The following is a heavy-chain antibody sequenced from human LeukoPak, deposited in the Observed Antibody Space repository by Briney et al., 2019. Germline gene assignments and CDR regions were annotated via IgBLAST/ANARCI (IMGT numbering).Heavy chain of an antibody. D-gene: IGHD3-10*01. CDR1: GGSFSGYY. J-gene: IGHJ1*01. CDR3: ARAFLIRGYFQH. CDR2: INHSGST. V-gene: IGHV4-34*01. Sequence: SETLSLTCAVYGGSFSGYYWSWIRQPPGKGLEWIGEINHSGSTNYNPSLKSRVTISVNTSKNQFSLKLSSVTAADTAVYYCARAFLIRGYFQHWGQGTLVTVSS.